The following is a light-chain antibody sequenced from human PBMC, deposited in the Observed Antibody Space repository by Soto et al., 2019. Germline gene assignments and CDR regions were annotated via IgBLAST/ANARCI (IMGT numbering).Light chain of an antibody. J-gene: IGLJ3*02. V-gene: IGLV1-44*01. CDR2: SNN. CDR3: ATWDDSLNGRV. CDR1: TSSIGSNT. Sequence: QSVLTQPPSASGTPGQRVTISCSGSTSSIGSNTVNWYQQLPGTAPKLLIYSNNRRPSGVPDRFSGSKSGTSASLAISGLQSEDEADYYCATWDDSLNGRVFGGGTKVTVL.